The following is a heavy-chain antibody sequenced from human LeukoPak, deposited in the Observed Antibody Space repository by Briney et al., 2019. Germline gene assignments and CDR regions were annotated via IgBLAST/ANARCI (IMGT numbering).Heavy chain of an antibody. CDR2: ISWNSGII. D-gene: IGHD2-15*01. V-gene: IGHV3-9*01. Sequence: GGSLRLSCAASGFTFDYYAMPCVRQAPGKSLEWVSGISWNSGIIGYADSVKGRFTISRDNAKNSLYLQMNSLRAEDTALSYCANSARISGDAFDIWGQGTMVTVSS. CDR1: GFTFDYYA. J-gene: IGHJ3*02. CDR3: ANSARISGDAFDI.